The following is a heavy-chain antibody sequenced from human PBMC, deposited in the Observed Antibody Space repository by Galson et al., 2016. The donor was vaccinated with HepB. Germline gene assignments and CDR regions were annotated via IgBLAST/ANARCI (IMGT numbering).Heavy chain of an antibody. V-gene: IGHV1-8*01. D-gene: IGHD5-12*01. CDR2: MNPNSGNT. CDR3: ARTPWLVGMDV. J-gene: IGHJ6*02. CDR1: GYTFTSYD. Sequence: QSGAEVKKPGESLKISCKASGYTFTSYDINWVRQATGQGLEWMGWMNPNSGNTGYAQKFQGRVTMTRNTSISPAYMELSSLRSEDTAVYYCARTPWLVGMDVWGQGTTVTVSS.